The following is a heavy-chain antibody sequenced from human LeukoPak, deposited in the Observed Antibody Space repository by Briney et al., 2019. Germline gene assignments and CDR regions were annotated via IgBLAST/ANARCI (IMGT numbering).Heavy chain of an antibody. D-gene: IGHD3-3*01. V-gene: IGHV4-4*07. J-gene: IGHJ4*02. CDR1: GGSISSYY. CDR3: ARGPPGTITIFGVVRGYYFDY. CDR2: IYTSGST. Sequence: SETLSLTCTVSGGSISSYYWSWIRQPAGKGLEWIGRIYTSGSTNYNPSLKSRVTISVDTSKNQFSLKLSSVTAADTAVYYCARGPPGTITIFGVVRGYYFDYWGQGTLVTVSS.